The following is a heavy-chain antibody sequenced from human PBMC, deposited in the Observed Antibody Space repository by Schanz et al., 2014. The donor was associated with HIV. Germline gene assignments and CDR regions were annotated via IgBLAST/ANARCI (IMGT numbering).Heavy chain of an antibody. CDR1: GFTLSSYS. J-gene: IGHJ4*02. CDR3: AKPEYDSRGSSQSHFDY. D-gene: IGHD3-22*01. V-gene: IGHV3-23*04. CDR2: ISESGGRT. Sequence: EVQLVESGGGLVKPGGSLRLSCAASGFTLSSYSMNWVRQAPGKGLEWVSSISESGGRTYYADSVNGRFTISRDNSKNTLYLQMTTLRIDDTAVYYCAKPEYDSRGSSQSHFDYWGQGTLVTVSS.